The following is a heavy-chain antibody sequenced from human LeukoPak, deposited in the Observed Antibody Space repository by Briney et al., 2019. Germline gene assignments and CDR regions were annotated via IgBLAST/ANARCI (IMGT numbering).Heavy chain of an antibody. Sequence: GGSLRLSCAASGITFSSYWMHWVRQTPGKGLVWVSRINSDGSSTTYADTVKGRFTISRDNVKNTLYLQMNSLRVEDTAIYYCARSTTHYYYYYMDVWGKGTTVTVSS. V-gene: IGHV3-74*01. CDR3: ARSTTHYYYYYMDV. D-gene: IGHD5/OR15-5a*01. CDR2: INSDGSST. J-gene: IGHJ6*03. CDR1: GITFSSYW.